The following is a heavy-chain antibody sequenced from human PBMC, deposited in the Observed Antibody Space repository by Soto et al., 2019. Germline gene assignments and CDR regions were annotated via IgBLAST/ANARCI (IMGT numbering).Heavy chain of an antibody. CDR1: GFTFSSYA. V-gene: IGHV3-30-3*01. CDR3: ARVWQQLVPLYYYYGMDV. J-gene: IGHJ6*02. Sequence: GGSLRLSCAASGFTFSSYAMHWVRQAPGKGLEWVAVISYDGSNKYYADSVKGRFTISRDNSKNTLYLQMNSLRAEDTAVYYCARVWQQLVPLYYYYGMDVWGQGTTVTVSS. CDR2: ISYDGSNK. D-gene: IGHD6-13*01.